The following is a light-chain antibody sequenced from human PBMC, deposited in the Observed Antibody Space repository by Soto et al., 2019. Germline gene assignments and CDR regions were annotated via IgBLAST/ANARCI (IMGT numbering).Light chain of an antibody. J-gene: IGKJ1*01. CDR3: EQYSNSPRT. Sequence: VLTQSPGTLSLSPGERATISCRATQTISSDYLAWYQQKPGQAPRLLIYGIFNRATGIPDRFSASGSGTDFTLTISRLEPEDFAVYYCEQYSNSPRTFGQGTKVDIK. V-gene: IGKV3-20*01. CDR2: GIF. CDR1: QTISSDY.